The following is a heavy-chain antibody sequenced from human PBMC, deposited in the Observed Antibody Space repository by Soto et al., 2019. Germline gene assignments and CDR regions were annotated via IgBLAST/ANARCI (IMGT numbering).Heavy chain of an antibody. CDR3: ARERTTVTSARYGMDV. V-gene: IGHV3-33*01. Sequence: LRLSCAASGFTFSSYGMHWVRQAPGKGLEWVAVIWYDGSNKYYADSVKGRFTISRDNSKNTLYLQMNSLRAEDTAVYYCARERTTVTSARYGMDVWGQGTTVTVSS. J-gene: IGHJ6*02. D-gene: IGHD4-4*01. CDR2: IWYDGSNK. CDR1: GFTFSSYG.